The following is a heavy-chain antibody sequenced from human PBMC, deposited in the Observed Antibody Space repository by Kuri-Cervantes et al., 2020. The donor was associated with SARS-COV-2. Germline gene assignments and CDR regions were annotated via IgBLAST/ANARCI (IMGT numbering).Heavy chain of an antibody. D-gene: IGHD3-22*01. Sequence: GGSLRLSCAASGFTFSDYYMNWVRQAPGKGLEWVSSISSSSTRYYADSVKGRFTISRDNAKNPLYLQMTSLRAEDTAVYYCARDLYDSSGYYSPHVFDYCGQGTLVTVSS. CDR2: ISSSSTR. J-gene: IGHJ4*02. CDR1: GFTFSDYY. CDR3: ARDLYDSSGYYSPHVFDY. V-gene: IGHV3-69-1*01.